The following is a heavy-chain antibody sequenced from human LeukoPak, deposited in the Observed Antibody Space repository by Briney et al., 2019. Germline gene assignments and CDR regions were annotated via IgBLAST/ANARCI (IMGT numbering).Heavy chain of an antibody. V-gene: IGHV1-18*01. CDR3: ARDLIRFLEWSPHMDV. Sequence: GASVKVSCKASGYTFTSYGISWVRQAPGQGLEWMGWISAYNGNTNYAQKLQGRVTMTTDTSTSTAYMELRSLRSDDTAVYYCARDLIRFLEWSPHMDVWGKGTTVTVSS. CDR2: ISAYNGNT. D-gene: IGHD3-3*01. CDR1: GYTFTSYG. J-gene: IGHJ6*03.